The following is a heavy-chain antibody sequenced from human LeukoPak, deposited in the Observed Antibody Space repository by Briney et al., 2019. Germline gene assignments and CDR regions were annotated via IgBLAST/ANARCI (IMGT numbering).Heavy chain of an antibody. CDR2: ISSSGSTR. V-gene: IGHV3-48*03. CDR1: GFTFTSYE. D-gene: IGHD2-21*02. J-gene: IGHJ4*02. Sequence: GGSLRLSCAASGFTFTSYEMNWVRQAPGTGLEWVAYISSSGSTRYYADSVKCRFTISRDNANNSLYLQMDSLRADDKAVYYCAKGATSADCSVLDYWGQGTLVTVSS. CDR3: AKGATSADCSVLDY.